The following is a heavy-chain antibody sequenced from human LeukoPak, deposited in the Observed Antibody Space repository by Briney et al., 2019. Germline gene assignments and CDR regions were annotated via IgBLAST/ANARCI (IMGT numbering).Heavy chain of an antibody. CDR2: FNPNSGGT. Sequence: ASVKVSCKASGYTFTGYYMHWVRQTPGQRLEWMGWFNPNSGGTNYAQKFQGRVTMTRDTSISTAYMELSRLRSDDTAVYYCAREIPVYCSGGSCYLWGQGTLVTVAS. CDR1: GYTFTGYY. J-gene: IGHJ4*02. D-gene: IGHD2-15*01. V-gene: IGHV1-2*02. CDR3: AREIPVYCSGGSCYL.